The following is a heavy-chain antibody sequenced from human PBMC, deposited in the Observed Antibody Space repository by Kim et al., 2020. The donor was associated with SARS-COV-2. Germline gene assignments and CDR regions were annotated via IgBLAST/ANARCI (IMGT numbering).Heavy chain of an antibody. V-gene: IGHV1-8*01. D-gene: IGHD6-13*01. J-gene: IGHJ5*02. CDR3: ARKRSSSWYRNWFDP. Sequence: QKLQGRVTMTRNTSRSTAYMELSSLRSEDTAVYYCARKRSSSWYRNWFDPWGQGTLVTVSS.